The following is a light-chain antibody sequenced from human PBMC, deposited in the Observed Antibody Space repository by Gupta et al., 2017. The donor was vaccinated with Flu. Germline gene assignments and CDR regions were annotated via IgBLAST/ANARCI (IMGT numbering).Light chain of an antibody. Sequence: QSALTQPPSASGTPGQRVTISCSGSSSNIGRHPVTWYQQVPGTAPKRLIYNNDKRPSGVPDRFSGSRSGTSASLASIGLQSEDEATYYCAAGDDSLVGLFGGGTKVTVL. CDR3: AAGDDSLVGL. V-gene: IGLV1-44*01. CDR1: SSNIGRHP. CDR2: NND. J-gene: IGLJ3*02.